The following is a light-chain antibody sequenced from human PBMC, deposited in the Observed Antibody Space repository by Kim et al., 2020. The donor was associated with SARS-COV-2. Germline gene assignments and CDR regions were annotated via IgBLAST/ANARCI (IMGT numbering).Light chain of an antibody. Sequence: QSVLTQPPSASGTPGQRVTISCSYIGSNFVFWYQQVPGTAPKVLIYRNDQRPSGVPDRFSCSKSGTSASLAITGLRSEDEDDYYGATWYDSVSGWVFGGGPKVTVL. J-gene: IGLJ3*02. CDR1: SYIGSNF. CDR3: ATWYDSVSGWV. CDR2: RND. V-gene: IGLV1-47*01.